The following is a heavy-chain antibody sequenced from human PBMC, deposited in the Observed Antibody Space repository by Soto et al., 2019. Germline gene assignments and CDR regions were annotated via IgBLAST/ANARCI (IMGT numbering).Heavy chain of an antibody. D-gene: IGHD1-1*01. CDR3: AKDRHDWNRIGYFDY. CDR2: ISYDGRNK. Sequence: QVQLQESGGGVVQPGRSLRLSCTASGFTFSSYGMHWVRQAPGKGLEWVAVISYDGRNKFYADSVKGRFTISRDNSKNTLDLQMNSLIGEDSALYYCAKDRHDWNRIGYFDYWGQGTLVTVSA. J-gene: IGHJ4*02. CDR1: GFTFSSYG. V-gene: IGHV3-30*18.